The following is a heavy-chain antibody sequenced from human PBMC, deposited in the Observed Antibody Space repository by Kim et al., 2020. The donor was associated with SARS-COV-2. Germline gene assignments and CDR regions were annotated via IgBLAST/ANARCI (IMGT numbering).Heavy chain of an antibody. CDR1: GGSISSGGYY. J-gene: IGHJ4*02. Sequence: SETLSLTCTVSGGSISSGGYYWSWIRQHPGKGLEWIGNIYYSGSTFYNPSLKSRVTMSVDTSKNQFSLNLSSMTAADTAVYYCARDFAYGSGSCYHYWGQGTLVTVSS. D-gene: IGHD3-10*01. CDR3: ARDFAYGSGSCYHY. CDR2: IYYSGST. V-gene: IGHV4-31*03.